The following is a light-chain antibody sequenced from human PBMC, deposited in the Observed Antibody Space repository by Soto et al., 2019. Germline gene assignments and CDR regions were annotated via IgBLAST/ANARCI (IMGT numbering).Light chain of an antibody. CDR1: QSVSTN. J-gene: IGKJ3*01. Sequence: EIVMTQSPVTLSVSPGERATLSCRASQSVSTNLAWYQQKPGQAPRLLIYGASTRAPALPARFRGSGSGTDFTLTISSLESEDFAVYYCQQYNNWPPVTFGPGTKVDIK. CDR2: GAS. CDR3: QQYNNWPPVT. V-gene: IGKV3-15*01.